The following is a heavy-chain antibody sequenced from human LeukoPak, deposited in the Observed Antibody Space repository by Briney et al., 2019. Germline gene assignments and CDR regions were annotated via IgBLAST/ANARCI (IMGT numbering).Heavy chain of an antibody. D-gene: IGHD3-22*01. CDR2: IYCSGTT. V-gene: IGHV4-59*01. CDR1: GGSISGNY. J-gene: IGHJ6*03. CDR3: ARGTYSHDSTSHYFYYMDV. Sequence: PSETLSLTCTVSGGSISGNYWSWIRQPPGKGLEWIGNIYCSGTTNYNPSLKSRVTISVDTSKNQFSLKLSSVPAADTAVYYCARGTYSHDSTSHYFYYMDVWGKGTTVTVSS.